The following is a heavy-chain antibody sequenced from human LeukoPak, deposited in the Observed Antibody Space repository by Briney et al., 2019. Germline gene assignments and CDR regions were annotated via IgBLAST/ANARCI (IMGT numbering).Heavy chain of an antibody. V-gene: IGHV3-23*01. CDR3: AKDRRYYYGSGSYYPYNFDY. J-gene: IGHJ4*02. Sequence: GGSLRLSCAASGFTFSSYAMSWVRQAPGKGLEWVSAISGSGGSTYYADSMKGRFTISRDNSKNTLYLQMDSLRAEDTAVYYCAKDRRYYYGSGSYYPYNFDYWGQGTLVTVSS. CDR2: ISGSGGST. D-gene: IGHD3-10*01. CDR1: GFTFSSYA.